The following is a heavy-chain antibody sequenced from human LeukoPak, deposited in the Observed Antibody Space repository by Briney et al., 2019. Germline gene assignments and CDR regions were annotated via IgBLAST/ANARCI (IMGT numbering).Heavy chain of an antibody. CDR1: GFTFDAYV. V-gene: IGHV3-43*02. Sequence: GGSLRLSCAASGFTFDAYVMHWVRQAPGKGLEWVSPISGDGGRRNYADSVKGRFTISRDNSKNSLYLEMNSLRTEDTALYYCAKDAGAAGTIRWFDSWGQGTLVTVSS. D-gene: IGHD1-1*01. CDR3: AKDAGAAGTIRWFDS. CDR2: ISGDGGRR. J-gene: IGHJ5*01.